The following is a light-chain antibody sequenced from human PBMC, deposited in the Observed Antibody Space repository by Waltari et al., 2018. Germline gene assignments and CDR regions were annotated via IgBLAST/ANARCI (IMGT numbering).Light chain of an antibody. J-gene: IGLJ3*02. Sequence: QSALTQPASVSGSPGQSITIPCTGTSSDVGGYNYVSWYQKYPGKAPKLMIYDVNKRPSGVSNRFSGSKSGNTASLTISGLQAEDEAYYYCSSYTSSSTLVFGGVTKLTVL. CDR3: SSYTSSSTLV. V-gene: IGLV2-14*03. CDR1: SSDVGGYNY. CDR2: DVN.